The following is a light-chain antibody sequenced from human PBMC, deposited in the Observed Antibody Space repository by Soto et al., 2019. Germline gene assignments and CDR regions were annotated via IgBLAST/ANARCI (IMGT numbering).Light chain of an antibody. CDR1: QSVSSY. J-gene: IGKJ5*01. CDR2: DAS. CDR3: QQRSNWLIT. V-gene: IGKV3-11*01. Sequence: TQSPSTLSLSPGERATLSCRASQSVSSYLAWYQQKPGQAPRLLIYDASNRATGIPARFSGSGSGTDFTLTISSLEPEDFAVHYCQQRSNWLITFGQGTRLEIK.